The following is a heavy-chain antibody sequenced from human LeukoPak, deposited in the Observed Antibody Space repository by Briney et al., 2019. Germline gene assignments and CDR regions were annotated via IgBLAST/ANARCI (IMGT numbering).Heavy chain of an antibody. D-gene: IGHD2-2*01. J-gene: IGHJ3*02. CDR1: GGSTSSYY. V-gene: IGHV4-59*12. Sequence: SETLSLTCTVSGGSTSSYYWSWIRQPPGKGLEWIGYIYYSGSTYYNPSLKSRVTISVDTSKNQFSLKLSSVTAADTAVYYCAGDCSSTSCWDAFDIWGQGTMVTVSS. CDR2: IYYSGST. CDR3: AGDCSSTSCWDAFDI.